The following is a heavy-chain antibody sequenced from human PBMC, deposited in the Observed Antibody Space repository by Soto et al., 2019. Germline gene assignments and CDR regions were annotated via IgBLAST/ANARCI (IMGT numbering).Heavy chain of an antibody. V-gene: IGHV3-23*01. D-gene: IGHD6-19*01. CDR3: AGRRYSSGWWLFDY. Sequence: PGGSLRLSCAASGFSFGTNAMTWVRQAPGKGLEWVSGISGSGAVTHYADSVKGRFTISRVNSQNTLYLQMNSLRAEDTAVYYCAGRRYSSGWWLFDYWGQGTLVTASS. J-gene: IGHJ4*02. CDR1: GFSFGTNA. CDR2: ISGSGAVT.